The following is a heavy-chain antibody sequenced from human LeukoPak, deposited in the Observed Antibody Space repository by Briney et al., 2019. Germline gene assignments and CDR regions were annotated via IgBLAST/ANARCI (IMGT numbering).Heavy chain of an antibody. CDR2: ISYSGNT. J-gene: IGHJ4*02. CDR3: ARGERQTSGYYYYFDY. CDR1: GGSISGFY. D-gene: IGHD3-22*01. Sequence: SETLSLTCTVSGGSISGFYWSWIRQPPGKGLEWIGYISYSGNTNYITSLKSRVTISVDTSKNQFSLKLNSVTAADTAVYYCARGERQTSGYYYYFDYWGQGTLVPVSS. V-gene: IGHV4-59*01.